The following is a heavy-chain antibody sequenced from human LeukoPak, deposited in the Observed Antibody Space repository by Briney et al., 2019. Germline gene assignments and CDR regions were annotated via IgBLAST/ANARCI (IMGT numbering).Heavy chain of an antibody. D-gene: IGHD2-2*02. CDR3: ARHRLLPAAIRSAWFDP. CDR2: IYYSGST. J-gene: IGHJ5*02. V-gene: IGHV4-39*01. CDR1: GFTFSSYA. Sequence: GSLRLSCAASGFTFSSYAMGWVRQAPGKGLEWIGSIYYSGSTYYNPSLKSRVTISVDTSKNQFSLKLSSVTAADTAVYYCARHRLLPAAIRSAWFDPWGQGTLVTVSS.